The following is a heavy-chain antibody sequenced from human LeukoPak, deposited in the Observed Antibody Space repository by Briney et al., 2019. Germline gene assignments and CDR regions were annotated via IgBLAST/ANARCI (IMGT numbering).Heavy chain of an antibody. CDR3: ARKPLGYCSSTSCRNYYFDY. CDR1: EESIRAFH. D-gene: IGHD2-2*01. Sequence: VGLSSPIAVHEESIRAFHCCGRHEPLRQGLEWIGEINHTGRTNYNPTLNSRATISVDTSKNQFSLKLSSVTAADTAVYYCARKPLGYCSSTSCRNYYFDYWGQGTLVTVSS. J-gene: IGHJ4*02. V-gene: IGHV4-34*05. CDR2: INHTGRT.